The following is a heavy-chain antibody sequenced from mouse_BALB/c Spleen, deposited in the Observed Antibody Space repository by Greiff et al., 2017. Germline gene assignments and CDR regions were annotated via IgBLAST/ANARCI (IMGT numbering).Heavy chain of an antibody. CDR3: ARSSAYYGNYDYAMDY. D-gene: IGHD2-10*01. J-gene: IGHJ4*01. V-gene: IGHV5-17*02. Sequence: EVQLQESGGGLVQPGGSRKLSCAASGFTFSSFGMHWVRQAPEKGLEWVAYISSGSSTIYYADTVKGRFTISRDNPKNTLFLQMTSLRSEDTAIYYCARSSAYYGNYDYAMDYWGQGTSVTVSS. CDR1: GFTFSSFG. CDR2: ISSGSSTI.